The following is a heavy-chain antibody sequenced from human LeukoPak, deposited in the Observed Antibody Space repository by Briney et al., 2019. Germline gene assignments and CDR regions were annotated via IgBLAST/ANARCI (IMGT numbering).Heavy chain of an antibody. Sequence: GGSLRLSCAASGFTFSSYSMNWVRQAPGKGLEWVSSISSSSSYIYYADSVKGRFTISRDNAKNSLYLQMNSLRDEDTAVYYCARSHGYGDYLTYIDYWGQGTLVTVSS. CDR3: ARSHGYGDYLTYIDY. CDR2: ISSSSSYI. V-gene: IGHV3-21*01. CDR1: GFTFSSYS. J-gene: IGHJ4*02. D-gene: IGHD4-17*01.